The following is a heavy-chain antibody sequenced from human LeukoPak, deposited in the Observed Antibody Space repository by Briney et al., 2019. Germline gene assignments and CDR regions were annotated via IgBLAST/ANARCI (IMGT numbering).Heavy chain of an antibody. Sequence: ASVKVSCKASGYTFTGYYMHWVRQAPGQGLEWMGWINPNSGGTNHAQKFQGRVTMTRDTSISTAYMELSRLRSDDTAVYYCARDWIVVPAAMSAFDIWGQGTMVTVSS. D-gene: IGHD2-2*01. CDR1: GYTFTGYY. V-gene: IGHV1-2*02. CDR2: INPNSGGT. CDR3: ARDWIVVPAAMSAFDI. J-gene: IGHJ3*02.